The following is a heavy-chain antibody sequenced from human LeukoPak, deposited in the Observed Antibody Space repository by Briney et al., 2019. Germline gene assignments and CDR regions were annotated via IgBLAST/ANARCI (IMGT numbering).Heavy chain of an antibody. Sequence: PGGSLRLSCAASGFTFSSYSMNWVRQAPGKGLEWVSYISSSSSTIYYADSVKGRFTISRDNAKNSLYLHMNSLRAEDTAVYYCARDRDRVATIEEFDYWGQGTLVTVSS. CDR3: ARDRDRVATIEEFDY. D-gene: IGHD5-12*01. J-gene: IGHJ4*02. CDR2: ISSSSSTI. CDR1: GFTFSSYS. V-gene: IGHV3-48*01.